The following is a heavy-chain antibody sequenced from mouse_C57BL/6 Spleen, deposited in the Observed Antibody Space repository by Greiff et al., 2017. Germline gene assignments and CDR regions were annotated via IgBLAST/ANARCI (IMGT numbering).Heavy chain of an antibody. CDR3: ASDSNYGNSYAMDY. Sequence: QVQLQQSGAELARPGASVKLSCKASGYTFTSYGISWVKQRTGQGLEWIGEIYPRSGNTYYNEKFKGKATLTADKSSSTAYMELRSLTSEDSAVYFCASDSNYGNSYAMDYWGQGTSVTVSS. V-gene: IGHV1-81*01. D-gene: IGHD2-5*01. CDR2: IYPRSGNT. CDR1: GYTFTSYG. J-gene: IGHJ4*01.